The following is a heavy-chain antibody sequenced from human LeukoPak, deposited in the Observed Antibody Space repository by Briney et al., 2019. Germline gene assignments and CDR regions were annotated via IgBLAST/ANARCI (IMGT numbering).Heavy chain of an antibody. CDR1: GGSISSSNW. V-gene: IGHV4-4*02. CDR3: ARYCSGGSCYSLYAFDI. D-gene: IGHD2-15*01. Sequence: SGTLSLTCAVSGGSISSSNWWSWVRQPPGKGLEWIGEIYHSGSTNYNPSLKCRVTISVDKSKNQFSLKLSSVTAADTAVYYCARYCSGGSCYSLYAFDIWGQGTMVTVSS. CDR2: IYHSGST. J-gene: IGHJ3*02.